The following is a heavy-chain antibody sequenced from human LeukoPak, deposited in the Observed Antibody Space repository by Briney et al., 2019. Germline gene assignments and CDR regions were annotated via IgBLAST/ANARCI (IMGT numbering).Heavy chain of an antibody. CDR2: ISTNGGGT. CDR3: ARYCSGVSCYSGYDY. D-gene: IGHD2-15*01. CDR1: GFTFSTYA. Sequence: PGGSLRLSCAASGFTFSTYAMHWVRQTPGKGLEYVSAISTNGGGTYYANSVKGRFTISRDNSKNTLHLQMGSLRAEDMAVYYCARYCSGVSCYSGYDYWGQGTLVTVSS. J-gene: IGHJ4*02. V-gene: IGHV3-64*01.